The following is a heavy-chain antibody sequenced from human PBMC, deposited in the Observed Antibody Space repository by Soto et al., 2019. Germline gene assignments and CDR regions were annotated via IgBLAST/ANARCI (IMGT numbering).Heavy chain of an antibody. V-gene: IGHV1-46*01. J-gene: IGHJ6*03. CDR1: GYSFTSYY. Sequence: ASVKVSCKPSGYSFTSYYMHWLRQAPGQGLEWMGVLKPSGTDATYAQSFQGRVTMTRDTSTGTVYMDLSILTSEDTAMYYCARHPLGYCSGGSCSWGDYYYYMDVWGKGTTVTVSS. D-gene: IGHD2-15*01. CDR2: LKPSGTDA. CDR3: ARHPLGYCSGGSCSWGDYYYYMDV.